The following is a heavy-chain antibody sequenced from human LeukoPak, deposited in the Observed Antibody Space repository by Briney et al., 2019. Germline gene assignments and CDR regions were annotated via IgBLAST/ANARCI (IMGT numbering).Heavy chain of an antibody. CDR1: GFTFSSYA. J-gene: IGHJ4*02. V-gene: IGHV3-23*01. CDR3: AKHRFESGGYHYTD. CDR2: ISGGSGST. D-gene: IGHD3-22*01. Sequence: PGGSLRLSCAASGFTFSSYAMSWVRQAPGKGLAWVSTISGGSGSTYCADSVKGRFTISRDNSKNTLYLQMNSLRDEDTAVYYCAKHRFESGGYHYTDWGQGTLVTVSS.